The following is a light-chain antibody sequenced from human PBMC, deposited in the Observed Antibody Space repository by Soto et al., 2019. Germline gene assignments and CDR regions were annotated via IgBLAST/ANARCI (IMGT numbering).Light chain of an antibody. CDR1: QSVSSSY. CDR2: GAS. CDR3: QQYGSSPTYT. Sequence: EIVLTQSPGTLSLSPGERATLSCRASQSVSSSYLAWYQQKPGQAPRLLIYGASSRATGIPDRFGGSGSGTDFHLTISSLEPEDFAVYYCQQYGSSPTYTFDQGTKLEIK. J-gene: IGKJ2*01. V-gene: IGKV3-20*01.